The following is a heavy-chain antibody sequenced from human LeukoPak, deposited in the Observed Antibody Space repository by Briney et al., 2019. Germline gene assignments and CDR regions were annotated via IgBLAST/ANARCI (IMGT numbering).Heavy chain of an antibody. Sequence: ASLKVSCKASGYTFTTYGISWVRQAPGQGLEWMGWISRYNANANNAQKLQGRLTMTTDTSTSTAYMELRSLRSDDTAVYYCARGDYGDSASIDYWGQGSLVT. D-gene: IGHD4-17*01. V-gene: IGHV1-18*01. CDR3: ARGDYGDSASIDY. CDR2: ISRYNANA. J-gene: IGHJ4*02. CDR1: GYTFTTYG.